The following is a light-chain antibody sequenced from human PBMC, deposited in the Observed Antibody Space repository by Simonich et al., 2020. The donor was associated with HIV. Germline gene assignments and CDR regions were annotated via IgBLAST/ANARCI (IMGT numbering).Light chain of an antibody. V-gene: IGKV1-5*03. CDR1: QSISRC. J-gene: IGKJ2*01. CDR3: QHYNSYPYT. CDR2: KAS. Sequence: DIQMTQSPSTLSASVGDRVTITCRASQSISRCLTWYQQKPGKAPNLLIYKASSLETGVSSRFSGSGSGTEFTLTISSLQPDDIATYYCQHYNSYPYTFGQGTKLEIK.